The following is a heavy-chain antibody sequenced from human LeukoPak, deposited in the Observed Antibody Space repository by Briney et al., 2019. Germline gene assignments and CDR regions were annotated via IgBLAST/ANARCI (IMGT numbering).Heavy chain of an antibody. J-gene: IGHJ3*02. CDR2: IYYSGST. V-gene: IGHV4-59*01. CDR1: GGSISSYY. Sequence: SETLSLTSIESGGSISSYYWSWIRQPPGKGLKWIGYIYYSGSTNYNPSLKSRVTISVDTSKNQFSLRLNSVTAADTAVYYCAREGTMVRGLAFDIWGQGTMVTVSS. D-gene: IGHD3-10*01. CDR3: AREGTMVRGLAFDI.